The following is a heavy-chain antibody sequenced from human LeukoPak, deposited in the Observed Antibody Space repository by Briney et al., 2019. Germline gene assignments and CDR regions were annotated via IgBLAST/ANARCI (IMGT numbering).Heavy chain of an antibody. CDR3: ARGHGPWTGYYNSYFDS. CDR2: ISDDGRNT. CDR1: GFTFNTYA. V-gene: IGHV3-30*03. D-gene: IGHD3-9*01. J-gene: IGHJ4*02. Sequence: GRSLRLSCAASGFTFNTYAIHWVRQAPGKGLEWVAVISDDGRNTYYGESMKGRFTISRDNSKNTLSLQMNSLRAEDTAVYYCARGHGPWTGYYNSYFDSWGQGTLVTVSS.